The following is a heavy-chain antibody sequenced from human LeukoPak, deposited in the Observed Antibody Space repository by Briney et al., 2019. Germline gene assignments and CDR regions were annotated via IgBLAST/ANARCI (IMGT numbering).Heavy chain of an antibody. D-gene: IGHD6-13*01. J-gene: IGHJ5*02. Sequence: GGSLRLSCAASGFTFSSYAMSWVRQAPGKGLEWVSAFSGSGGNTYYADSVKGRFTISRDNSKNRLYLQMNSLRAEDTAVYYCAKVAGSSIYNWFDPWGQGTLVTVSA. V-gene: IGHV3-23*01. CDR2: FSGSGGNT. CDR3: AKVAGSSIYNWFDP. CDR1: GFTFSSYA.